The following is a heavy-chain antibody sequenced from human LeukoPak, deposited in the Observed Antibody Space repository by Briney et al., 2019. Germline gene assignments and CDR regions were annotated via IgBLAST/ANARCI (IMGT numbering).Heavy chain of an antibody. D-gene: IGHD2-15*01. V-gene: IGHV3-7*05. CDR1: GFTSSSYW. CDR2: IKQDGSEK. Sequence: PGGSLKLSCAASGFTSSSYWMSWVRQAPGKGLEWVANIKQDGSEKDYVDSVKGRFTISRDNAKNSLYLQVNSLRAEDTVVYYCARLYCSGGSCFSTYDYWGQGTLVTVSS. CDR3: ARLYCSGGSCFSTYDY. J-gene: IGHJ4*02.